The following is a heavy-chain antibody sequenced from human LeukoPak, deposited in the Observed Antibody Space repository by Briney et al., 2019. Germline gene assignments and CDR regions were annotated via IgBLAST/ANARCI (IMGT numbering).Heavy chain of an antibody. V-gene: IGHV3-21*05. CDR3: ARVGYYDSSGYRAFDI. CDR1: GFTFSSYH. CDR2: ISSSSSYI. D-gene: IGHD3-22*01. J-gene: IGHJ3*02. Sequence: GGSLRLSCVGSGFTFSSYHMNWVRQAPGKGLEWVSYISSSSSYIYYADSVKGRFTISRDNAKNSLYLQMNSLRAEDTAVYYCARVGYYDSSGYRAFDIWGQGTMVTVSS.